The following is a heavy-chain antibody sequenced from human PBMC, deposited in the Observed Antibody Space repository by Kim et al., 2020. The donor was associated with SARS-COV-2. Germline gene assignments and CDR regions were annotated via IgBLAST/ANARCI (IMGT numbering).Heavy chain of an antibody. J-gene: IGHJ4*02. CDR2: ISGSGGDT. V-gene: IGHV3-23*01. Sequence: GGSLRLSCAASGFTFINHAMSWVRQVPEKGLEWVSLISGSGGDTKYADSVRGRFTISRDNSKNTLYLQMNSLRAEDTAVYYCGKLRLSGTYYDFDYWGQG. CDR3: GKLRLSGTYYDFDY. CDR1: GFTFINHA. D-gene: IGHD3-10*01.